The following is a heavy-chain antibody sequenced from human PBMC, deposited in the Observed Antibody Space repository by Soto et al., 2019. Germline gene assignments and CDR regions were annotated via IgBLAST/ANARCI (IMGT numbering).Heavy chain of an antibody. V-gene: IGHV3-21*06. J-gene: IGHJ6*02. Sequence: GSLRLSCEASGXSFNDHPMHWVRQAPGMGLEWVSSISSSSSYIYYSDSVKGLFTISRCNAKSTLYLQMNSLRDEDTAVYYCARDAIKSPGINYYGMDVWGQGTTVTVSS. CDR2: ISSSSSYI. CDR3: ARDAIKSPGINYYGMDV. CDR1: GXSFNDHP.